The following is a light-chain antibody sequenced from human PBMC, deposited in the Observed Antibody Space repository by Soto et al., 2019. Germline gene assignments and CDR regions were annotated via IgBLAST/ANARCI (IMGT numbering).Light chain of an antibody. CDR2: AAS. CDR3: QQLNSFPIT. Sequence: DIQMTQSPSSLSASVGDIVTMSCLASQAISSYLAWYQQKPGRAPKLLIYAASTLQSGVPSRFSGSGSGTEFTLTITSLQPEDFATYYCQQLNSFPITFGQGTRLEIK. CDR1: QAISSY. J-gene: IGKJ5*01. V-gene: IGKV1-9*01.